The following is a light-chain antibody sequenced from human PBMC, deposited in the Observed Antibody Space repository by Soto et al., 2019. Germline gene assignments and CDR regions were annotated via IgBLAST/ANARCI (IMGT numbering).Light chain of an antibody. V-gene: IGKV1-5*03. Sequence: IQVTQSPSTLSATDGDRVTITCRASQTISRWLAWYQQKPGQAPKLLIYEASSLQRGVPSRFSGSGSGTEFTLTICILQADELATYYCKLYDVYLRTFGHGT. J-gene: IGKJ1*01. CDR2: EAS. CDR3: KLYDVYLRT. CDR1: QTISRW.